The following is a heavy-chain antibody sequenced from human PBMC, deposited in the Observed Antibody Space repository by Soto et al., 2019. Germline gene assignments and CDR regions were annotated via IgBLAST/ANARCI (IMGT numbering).Heavy chain of an antibody. D-gene: IGHD3-10*01. J-gene: IGHJ4*02. V-gene: IGHV1-18*01. CDR3: ARKNKYVSGPWY. CDR1: GYTFTSYG. Sequence: QVQLVQSGAEVKKPGASVKVSCKASGYTFTSYGITWVRQATGQGLEWMGWISAYNGNTNYAQKPQGRVTMTTHTATSTAYMELRRLRSDDTAVYYCARKNKYVSGPWYRGQGTLVTVSS. CDR2: ISAYNGNT.